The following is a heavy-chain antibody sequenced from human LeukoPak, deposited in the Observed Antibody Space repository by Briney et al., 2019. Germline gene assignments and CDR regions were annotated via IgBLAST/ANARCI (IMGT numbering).Heavy chain of an antibody. V-gene: IGHV3-43*02. CDR3: AKDRRPYYYDSSGYYPLDY. CDR1: GFTFDDYA. D-gene: IGHD3-22*01. CDR2: ISGDGGST. Sequence: GGSLRLSCAASGFTFDDYAMHWVRQAPGKGLEWVSLISGDGGSTYYADSVKGRFTISRDNSKNSLYLQMNSLRTEDTALYYCAKDRRPYYYDSSGYYPLDYWGQGTLVTVSS. J-gene: IGHJ4*02.